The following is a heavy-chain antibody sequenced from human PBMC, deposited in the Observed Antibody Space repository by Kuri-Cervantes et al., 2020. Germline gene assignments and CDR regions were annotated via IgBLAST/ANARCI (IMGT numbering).Heavy chain of an antibody. CDR3: AREYYDILTGYFDY. V-gene: IGHV3-20*04. CDR2: INWNGGST. J-gene: IGHJ4*02. CDR1: GFTFDDYG. D-gene: IGHD3-9*01. Sequence: GESLKISCTASGFTFDDYGMSWVRQVPGKGLEWVSGINWNGGSTTYADSLRGRVTISRDNAKNSLYLQMNSLRAEDTAVYYCAREYYDILTGYFDYWGQGTLVTVSS.